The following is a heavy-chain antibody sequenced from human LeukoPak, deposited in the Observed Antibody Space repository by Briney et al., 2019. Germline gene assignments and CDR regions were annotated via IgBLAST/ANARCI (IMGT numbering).Heavy chain of an antibody. Sequence: GGPLRLSCAASGFTFSSYAMHWVRQAPGKGLEWVAVISYDESNKNYADSVKGRFTISRDNSKNTLYLQMNSLRAEDTAVYYCARDSTTSGWFISWFDPWGQGTLVTVSS. CDR3: ARDSTTSGWFISWFDP. D-gene: IGHD6-19*01. V-gene: IGHV3-30-3*01. CDR1: GFTFSSYA. J-gene: IGHJ5*02. CDR2: ISYDESNK.